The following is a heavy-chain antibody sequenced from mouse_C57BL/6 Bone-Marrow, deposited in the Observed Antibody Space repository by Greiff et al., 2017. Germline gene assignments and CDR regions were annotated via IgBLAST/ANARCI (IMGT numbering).Heavy chain of an antibody. Sequence: EVKLVESGGGLVKPGGSLKLSCAASGFTFSDYGMHWVRQAPEKGLEWVAYISSGSSTIYYADTVKGRFTLTRDNAKNTLFLQMTSLRSEDTAMYYCARGGITTVDYWYFDVWGTGTTVTVSS. D-gene: IGHD1-1*01. CDR2: ISSGSSTI. CDR3: ARGGITTVDYWYFDV. V-gene: IGHV5-17*01. J-gene: IGHJ1*03. CDR1: GFTFSDYG.